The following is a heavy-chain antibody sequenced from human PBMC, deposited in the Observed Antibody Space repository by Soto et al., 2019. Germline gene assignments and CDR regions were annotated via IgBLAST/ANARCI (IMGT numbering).Heavy chain of an antibody. CDR2: IYNSGST. J-gene: IGHJ3*02. CDR3: ARNHAFDI. V-gene: IGHV4-59*01. Sequence: QVQLQESGPGLVKPSETLSLSCTVSGGSISSYYWSWIRQSPGKGLEWIGYIYNSGSTNYNPSLTSRVTISVDTSKNHFSLKLSSVTAADTAVYYCARNHAFDIWGQGTMVTVSS. CDR1: GGSISSYY.